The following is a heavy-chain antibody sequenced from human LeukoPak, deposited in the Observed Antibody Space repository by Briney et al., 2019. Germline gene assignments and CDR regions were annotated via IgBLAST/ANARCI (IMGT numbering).Heavy chain of an antibody. D-gene: IGHD6-13*01. J-gene: IGHJ1*01. V-gene: IGHV3-23*01. Sequence: PGGSLRLSCAASGFTFSSYSMNWVRQAPGKGLEWVSAISGSGGSTYYADSVKGRFTISRDNSKNTLYLQMNSLRAEDTAVYYCAKDAGIRGIAAAGPTYFQHWGQGTLVTVSS. CDR1: GFTFSSYS. CDR3: AKDAGIRGIAAAGPTYFQH. CDR2: ISGSGGST.